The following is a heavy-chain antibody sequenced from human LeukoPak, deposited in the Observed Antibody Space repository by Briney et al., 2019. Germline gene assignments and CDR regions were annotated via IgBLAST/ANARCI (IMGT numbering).Heavy chain of an antibody. D-gene: IGHD3-3*01. CDR2: IYYSGST. CDR3: ARRPRGSAHDFWSGYPEYYFDY. Sequence: PSETLSLTCTVSGGSISSYYWSWIRQPPGKGLEWIGYIYYSGSTNYNPSLKSRVTISVDTSKNQFSLKLSSVTAADTAVYYCARRPRGSAHDFWSGYPEYYFDYWGQGTLVTVSS. CDR1: GGSISSYY. J-gene: IGHJ4*02. V-gene: IGHV4-59*08.